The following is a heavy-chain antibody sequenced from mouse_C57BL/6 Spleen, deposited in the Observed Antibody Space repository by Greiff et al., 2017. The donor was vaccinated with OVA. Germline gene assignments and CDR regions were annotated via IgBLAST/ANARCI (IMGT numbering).Heavy chain of an antibody. Sequence: VQLQQSGPELVKPGASVKISCKASGYAFSSSWMNWVKQRPGKGLEWIGRIYPGDGDTNYNGKFKGKATLTADKSSSTAYMQLSSLTSEDSAVYFCARSEGNYPAWFAYWGQGTTLTVSS. D-gene: IGHD2-1*01. CDR1: GYAFSSSW. J-gene: IGHJ2*01. CDR2: IYPGDGDT. CDR3: ARSEGNYPAWFAY. V-gene: IGHV1-82*01.